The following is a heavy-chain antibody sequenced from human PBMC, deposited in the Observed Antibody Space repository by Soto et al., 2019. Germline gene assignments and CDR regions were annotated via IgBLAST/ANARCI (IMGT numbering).Heavy chain of an antibody. CDR2: LHYSGSI. V-gene: IGHV4-39*01. D-gene: IGHD3-10*02. CDR1: GASVSSTSYY. J-gene: IGHJ5*02. CDR3: GRHSHMLNNWFDP. Sequence: QLQLQESGPGLVKPSETLSLTCSVSGASVSSTSYYWGWIRQPPGMGLQGIGSLHYSGSIDYSPSLKCRVSMSLDTSKNQVSLRLSSVTAADTAVYYCGRHSHMLNNWFDPWGQGTLVTVSS.